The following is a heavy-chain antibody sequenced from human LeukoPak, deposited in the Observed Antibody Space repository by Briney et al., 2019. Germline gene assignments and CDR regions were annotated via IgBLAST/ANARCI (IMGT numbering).Heavy chain of an antibody. CDR1: GYTFTSYY. J-gene: IGHJ6*02. V-gene: IGHV1-46*01. Sequence: ASVKVSCKASGYTFTSYYMHWVRQAPGQGLEWMGIINTSGGATSYAQKFQGRVAMIGDTSTSTVYMQMSSLRIDDTAVYYCAGHSDLGSGSHYPYYYLMDVWGQGTTVTVSS. CDR2: INTSGGAT. D-gene: IGHD3-10*01. CDR3: AGHSDLGSGSHYPYYYLMDV.